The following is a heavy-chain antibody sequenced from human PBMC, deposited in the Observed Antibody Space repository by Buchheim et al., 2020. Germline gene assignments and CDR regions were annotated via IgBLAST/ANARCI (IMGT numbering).Heavy chain of an antibody. V-gene: IGHV3-74*02. D-gene: IGHD3-22*01. CDR3: ARRDSSRGMDV. Sequence: VQLVESGGGVVQPGRSLRLSCAASGFTFSSYWMHWVRQVPGKGLVWVSRINSDGSSTTYADSVKGRFTISRDNAKNSLYLQMNSLRDEDTAVYYCARRDSSRGMDVWGQGTT. CDR2: INSDGSST. CDR1: GFTFSSYW. J-gene: IGHJ6*02.